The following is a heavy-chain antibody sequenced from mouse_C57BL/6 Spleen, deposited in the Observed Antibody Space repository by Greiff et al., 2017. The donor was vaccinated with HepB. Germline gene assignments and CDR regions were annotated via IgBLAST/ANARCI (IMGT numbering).Heavy chain of an antibody. CDR2: IDPSDSYT. CDR1: GYTFTSYW. V-gene: IGHV1-69*01. J-gene: IGHJ4*01. CDR3: ASPRTGGAMDY. Sequence: QVQLQQPGAELVMPGASVKLSCKASGYTFTSYWMHWVKQRPGQGLEWIGEIDPSDSYTNYNQKFKGKSTLTVDKSSSTAYMQLSSLASEDSAVYYCASPRTGGAMDYWGQGTSVTVSS.